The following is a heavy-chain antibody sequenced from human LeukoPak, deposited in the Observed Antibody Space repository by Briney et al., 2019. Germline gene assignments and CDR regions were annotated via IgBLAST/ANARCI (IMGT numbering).Heavy chain of an antibody. V-gene: IGHV4-38-2*01. Sequence: PSETLSLTCAVSGYSISSGYYWGWIRQPPGKGLEWLGSIYHSGSTYYNPSLKSRVTISVDTSKNQFSLKLSSVTAADTAVYYCARQWAPHIVVVPAAAFDIWGQGTMVTVSS. CDR2: IYHSGST. CDR1: GYSISSGYY. CDR3: ARQWAPHIVVVPAAAFDI. J-gene: IGHJ3*02. D-gene: IGHD2-2*01.